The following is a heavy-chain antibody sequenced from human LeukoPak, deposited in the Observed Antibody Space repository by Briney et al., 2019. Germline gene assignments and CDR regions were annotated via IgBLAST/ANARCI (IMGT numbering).Heavy chain of an antibody. Sequence: GASVKVSCKASGYTFTSYAMHWVRQAPGQRLEWMGWINAGNGNTKYSQKFQGRVTITRDTSASTAYMELSSLRSEDTAVYYCARGVGDGYNREDYAFDIWGQGTMVTVSS. V-gene: IGHV1-3*01. CDR3: ARGVGDGYNREDYAFDI. CDR2: INAGNGNT. CDR1: GYTFTSYA. J-gene: IGHJ3*02. D-gene: IGHD5-24*01.